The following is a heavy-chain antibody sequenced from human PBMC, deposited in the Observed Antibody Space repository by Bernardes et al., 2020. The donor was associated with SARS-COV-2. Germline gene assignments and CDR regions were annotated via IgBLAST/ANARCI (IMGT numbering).Heavy chain of an antibody. CDR1: GFTVSSNY. V-gene: IGHV3-53*04. D-gene: IGHD3-10*01. CDR2: IYSGGST. Sequence: GGSLRLSCAASGFTVSSNYMSWVRQAPGKGLEWVSVIYSGGSTYYADSVKGRFTISRHNSKNTLYLQMNSLRAEDTAAYYCARGGEDPDYYGSGSYYPLPYWGQGTLVTVSS. J-gene: IGHJ4*02. CDR3: ARGGEDPDYYGSGSYYPLPY.